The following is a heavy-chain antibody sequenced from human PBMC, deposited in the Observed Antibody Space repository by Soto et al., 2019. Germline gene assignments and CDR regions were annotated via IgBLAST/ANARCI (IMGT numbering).Heavy chain of an antibody. J-gene: IGHJ6*02. D-gene: IGHD2-15*01. CDR3: ARSIVVVVAADYYYGMDV. CDR1: GGSVSSGSYY. Sequence: ASETLSLTCTVPGGSVSSGSYYWSWIRQPPGKGLEWIGYIYYSGSTNYNPSLKSRVTISVDTSKNQFSLKLSSVTAADTAVYYCARSIVVVVAADYYYGMDVWGQGTTVTVSS. CDR2: IYYSGST. V-gene: IGHV4-61*01.